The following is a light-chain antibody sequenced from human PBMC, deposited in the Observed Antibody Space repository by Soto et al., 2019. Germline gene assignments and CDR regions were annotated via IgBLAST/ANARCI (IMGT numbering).Light chain of an antibody. CDR3: QQYGSSPLLT. J-gene: IGKJ4*01. V-gene: IGKV3-20*01. Sequence: EIVLTQSPGTLSLSPGERATLSCRASQTVGSTYLAWYQQKPGQAPRLLISGASTRATGIPDRFSASGSGTDFTLTISRLEPEDFAVYYWQQYGSSPLLTFGGGTRVELK. CDR1: QTVGSTY. CDR2: GAS.